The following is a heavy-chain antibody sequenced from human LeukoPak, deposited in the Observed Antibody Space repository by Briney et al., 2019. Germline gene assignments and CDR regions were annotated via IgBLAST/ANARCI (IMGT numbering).Heavy chain of an antibody. V-gene: IGHV3-23*01. J-gene: IGHJ4*02. D-gene: IGHD5-18*01. Sequence: GGSLRLSCAVSGFIFSNYAMTWVRQAPGKGLEWVSGINGNGASTYYSDSVKGRFTISRDNSKNTLYLQMSSLRAEDTAIYYCAKDQGYSYYYLDYWGQGTLVTVSS. CDR1: GFIFSNYA. CDR2: INGNGAST. CDR3: AKDQGYSYYYLDY.